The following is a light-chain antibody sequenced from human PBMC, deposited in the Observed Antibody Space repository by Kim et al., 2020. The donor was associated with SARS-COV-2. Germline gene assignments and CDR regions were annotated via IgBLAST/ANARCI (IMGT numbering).Light chain of an antibody. CDR1: KLGDKY. V-gene: IGLV3-1*01. Sequence: VTPGQTASITCSGDKLGDKYACWYQQKPGQSPVLVIYQDSKRPSGIPERFSGSNSGNTATLTISGTQAMDEADYYCQAWDSSTVVFGGGTQLTVL. J-gene: IGLJ2*01. CDR2: QDS. CDR3: QAWDSSTVV.